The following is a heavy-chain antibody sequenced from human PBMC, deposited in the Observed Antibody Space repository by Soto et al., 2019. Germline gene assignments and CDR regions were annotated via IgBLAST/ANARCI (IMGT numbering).Heavy chain of an antibody. CDR2: ISWNTGSI. Sequence: GGSLRLSCAVSGFTFDDYAIHWVRQAPGKGLEWVSGISWNTGSIGYADSVKGRFTISSDTAKNSLYLQMNSLRREDTALYYCAKDTLNGTTFGMDVWGQGTTVTAP. CDR3: AKDTLNGTTFGMDV. D-gene: IGHD1-20*01. J-gene: IGHJ6*02. V-gene: IGHV3-9*01. CDR1: GFTFDDYA.